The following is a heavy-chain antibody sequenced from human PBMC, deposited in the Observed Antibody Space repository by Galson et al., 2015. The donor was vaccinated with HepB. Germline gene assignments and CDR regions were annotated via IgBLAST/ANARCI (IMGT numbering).Heavy chain of an antibody. Sequence: SLRLSCAASGFRFSYYWMSWVRQAPGMGLEWVANIKQDGSEKNYVDSVKGRFTISRDNAKNSLYLQMNSLRAEDTAVYYCARHGGTEFSSSPYWGQGILVTVSS. CDR2: IKQDGSEK. D-gene: IGHD6-13*01. CDR3: ARHGGTEFSSSPY. V-gene: IGHV3-7*01. J-gene: IGHJ4*02. CDR1: GFRFSYYW.